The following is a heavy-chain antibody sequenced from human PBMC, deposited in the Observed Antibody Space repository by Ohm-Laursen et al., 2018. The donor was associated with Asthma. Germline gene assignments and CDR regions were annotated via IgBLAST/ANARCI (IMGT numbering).Heavy chain of an antibody. CDR1: GFTFSSYA. D-gene: IGHD6-13*01. J-gene: IGHJ4*02. Sequence: PRLSCAASGFTFSSYAMHWVRQAPGKGLEWVAVISYDGSNKYYADSVKGRFTISRDNSKNTLYLQMNSLRAEDTAVYYCARDPSKQQPVLWGQGTLVTVSS. CDR2: ISYDGSNK. CDR3: ARDPSKQQPVL. V-gene: IGHV3-30-3*01.